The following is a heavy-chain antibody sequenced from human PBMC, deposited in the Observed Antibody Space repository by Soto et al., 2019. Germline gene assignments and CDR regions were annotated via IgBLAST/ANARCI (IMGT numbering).Heavy chain of an antibody. D-gene: IGHD2-2*01. Sequence: EVQLLESGGALVQPGGSLRLSCAASGFTFSNHAMNWVRQAPGKGLEWVSTISDSGSTYYADSVKGRFTISRDNSKNTLYLQMNSLRAEDTAVYYFARDPGGHYCTSTSCLYFFDLWGQGTLVIVSS. CDR1: GFTFSNHA. J-gene: IGHJ4*02. CDR3: ARDPGGHYCTSTSCLYFFDL. V-gene: IGHV3-23*01. CDR2: ISDSGST.